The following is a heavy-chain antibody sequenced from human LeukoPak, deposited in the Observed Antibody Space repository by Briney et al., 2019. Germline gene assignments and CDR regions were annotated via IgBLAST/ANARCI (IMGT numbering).Heavy chain of an antibody. CDR1: GGSFSGYY. J-gene: IGHJ4*02. V-gene: IGHV4-34*01. CDR2: INHSGST. Sequence: PSETLSLTCAVYGGSFSGYYWSWIRQPPGKGVEWIGEINHSGSTNYNPSLKSRFTISVDTSKNQFSLKLSSVTAADTDVYYCARGRVAAAPYYFDYWGQGTLVTVSS. CDR3: ARGRVAAAPYYFDY. D-gene: IGHD6-13*01.